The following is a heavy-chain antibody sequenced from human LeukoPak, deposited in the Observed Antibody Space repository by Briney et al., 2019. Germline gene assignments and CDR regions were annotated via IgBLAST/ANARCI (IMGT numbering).Heavy chain of an antibody. Sequence: GGSLRLSCAASGFTFSTYRMSWVRQAPGKGLEWVSGISWNSGIRGYADSVRGRFTISRDNAKNSLYLQMNSLRAEDTALYYCTKGWGDSSGYVDSWGQGTLVTVSS. V-gene: IGHV3-9*01. CDR3: TKGWGDSSGYVDS. D-gene: IGHD3-22*01. J-gene: IGHJ4*02. CDR2: ISWNSGIR. CDR1: GFTFSTYR.